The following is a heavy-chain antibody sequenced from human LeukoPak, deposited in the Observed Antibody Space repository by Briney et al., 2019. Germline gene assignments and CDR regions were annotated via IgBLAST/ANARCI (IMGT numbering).Heavy chain of an antibody. CDR2: ISSDAGGT. CDR3: AGDLEKTPDY. J-gene: IGHJ4*02. Sequence: PGGSLRLSCAASGFTFSGYWMHWVRQAPGKGLVWVSGISSDAGGTTYADSVKGRFTISRDNAKNTLYLQMNSLRVEDTAVYYCAGDLEKTPDYWGQGTLVTVSS. D-gene: IGHD1-1*01. V-gene: IGHV3-74*01. CDR1: GFTFSGYW.